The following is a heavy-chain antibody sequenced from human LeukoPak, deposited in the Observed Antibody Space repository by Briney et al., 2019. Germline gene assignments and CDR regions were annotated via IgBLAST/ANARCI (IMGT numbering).Heavy chain of an antibody. J-gene: IGHJ4*02. CDR1: GGSISSSSYY. D-gene: IGHD3-3*01. CDR3: ARELRITIFGVVIRYFDY. Sequence: SETLSLTCTVSGGSISSSSYYWGWIRQPPGKGLEWFGSIYYSGSTYYNPSLKSRVTISVDTSKNQFSLKLSSVTAADTAVYYCARELRITIFGVVIRYFDYWGQGTLVTVSS. CDR2: IYYSGST. V-gene: IGHV4-39*07.